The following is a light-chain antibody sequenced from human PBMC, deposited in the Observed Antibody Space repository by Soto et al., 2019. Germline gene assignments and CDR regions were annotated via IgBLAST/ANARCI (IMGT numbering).Light chain of an antibody. Sequence: EIVMTQSPATLSVSPGERATLSCRASQSVLSKLAWYQQKPGQAPRLLIYGAFTRATDIPGRFSVSGSGTEFTLTISSLQSEDFAVYYCQQYNNWPITFGQGTRLEIK. CDR2: GAF. J-gene: IGKJ5*01. CDR1: QSVLSK. CDR3: QQYNNWPIT. V-gene: IGKV3-15*01.